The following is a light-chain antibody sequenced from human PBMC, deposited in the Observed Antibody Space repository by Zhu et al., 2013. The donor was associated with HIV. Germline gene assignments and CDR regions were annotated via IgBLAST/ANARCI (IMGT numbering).Light chain of an antibody. CDR3: QQYYSTLHT. CDR1: QSVLVSSNNKNF. V-gene: IGKV4-1*01. Sequence: DIVMTQSPDSLAVSLGERATINCKSSQSVLVSSNNKNFLAWYQQKPGQPPKLLIYWASTREPGVPDRFSGSGSGTDFTLTISSLQAEDVAVYYCQQYYSTLHTFGQGTRLEIK. CDR2: WAS. J-gene: IGKJ2*01.